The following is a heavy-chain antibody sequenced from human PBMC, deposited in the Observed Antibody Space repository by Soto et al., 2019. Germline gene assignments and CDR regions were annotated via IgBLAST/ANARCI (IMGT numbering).Heavy chain of an antibody. CDR3: AREDIAARIPTD. CDR2: INPNGGGT. CDR1: GYTFTGYY. V-gene: IGHV1-2*02. J-gene: IGHJ4*02. Sequence: QVQVVQSGAEVKKPGASVKVSCKASGYTFTGYYLHWVQQAPGQGLEWLGWINPNGGGTNYAQDFQGRITMTRDASINTAYLEVTRLRSEDTAVYYCAREDIAARIPTDWGQGTLVTVSS. D-gene: IGHD6-6*01.